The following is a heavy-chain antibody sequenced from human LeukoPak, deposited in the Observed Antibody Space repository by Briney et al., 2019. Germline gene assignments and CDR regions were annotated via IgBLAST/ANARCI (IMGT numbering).Heavy chain of an antibody. CDR3: ARVMVAWFGDKPFDH. V-gene: IGHV1-46*01. J-gene: IGHJ4*02. D-gene: IGHD3-10*01. CDR2: INPNGGAT. Sequence: GASVKVSCKTSGYTFTNYYIHWVRQAPGQGLECMGRINPNGGATRYTQKFQGRVTMTRDTSTSTVYMELSSLRSEDTAVYYCARVMVAWFGDKPFDHWGQGPLVPVPS. CDR1: GYTFTNYY.